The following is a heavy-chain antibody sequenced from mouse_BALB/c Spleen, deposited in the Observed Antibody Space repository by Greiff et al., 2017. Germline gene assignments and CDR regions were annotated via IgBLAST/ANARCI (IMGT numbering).Heavy chain of an antibody. D-gene: IGHD4-1*01. CDR3: ARGGRLTGISYYYAMDY. V-gene: IGHV1-14*01. Sequence: VQLQQSGPELVKPGASVKMSCKASGYTFTSYVMHWVKQKPGQGLEWIGYINPYNDGTKYNEKFKGKATLTSDKSSSTAYMELSSLTSEDSAVYYCARGGRLTGISYYYAMDYWGQGTSVTVSS. J-gene: IGHJ4*01. CDR2: INPYNDGT. CDR1: GYTFTSYV.